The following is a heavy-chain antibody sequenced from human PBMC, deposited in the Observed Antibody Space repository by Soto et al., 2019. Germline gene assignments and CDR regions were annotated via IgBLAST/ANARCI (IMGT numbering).Heavy chain of an antibody. V-gene: IGHV3-53*02. CDR3: ARACQVAKGGFDP. J-gene: IGHJ5*02. CDR2: IYTAGGT. Sequence: VQLVETGRGLIQPGGSMKLSCAASGFTASNTSMTWVRQPQGKGLECVSVIYTAGGTYYADSVKGRFIFSRDNPKNTLYLQMNCRRAEDTAVYYCARACQVAKGGFDPRGQGSLVTVSS. CDR1: GFTASNTS.